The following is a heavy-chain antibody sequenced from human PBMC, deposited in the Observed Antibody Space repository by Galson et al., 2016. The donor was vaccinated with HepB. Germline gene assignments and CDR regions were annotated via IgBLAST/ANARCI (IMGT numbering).Heavy chain of an antibody. D-gene: IGHD3-10*02. CDR3: AKTRFRMFRELSYYYYGMDV. CDR2: ISYDGSNK. CDR1: GFTFSSYG. V-gene: IGHV3-30*18. J-gene: IGHJ6*04. Sequence: SLRLSCAASGFTFSSYGMHWVRQAPGKGLEWVAVISYDGSNKYYADSVKGRFTISRDNSKNTLYLQMNSLRAEDTAVYYCAKTRFRMFRELSYYYYGMDVWGKGTTVTVSS.